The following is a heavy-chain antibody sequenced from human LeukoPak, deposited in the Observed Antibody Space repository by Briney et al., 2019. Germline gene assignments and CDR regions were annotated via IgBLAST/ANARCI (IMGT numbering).Heavy chain of an antibody. CDR1: GGSVSSGSYY. Sequence: PSETLSLTCTVSGGSVSSGSYYWSWIRQPPGKGLEWIGYIYYSGSTNYNPSLKSRVTISVDTSKNQFSLKLSSVTAADTAVYYCASTRKTYCSSTTCAAPDYWGQGTLVTVSS. D-gene: IGHD2-2*01. J-gene: IGHJ4*02. CDR3: ASTRKTYCSSTTCAAPDY. V-gene: IGHV4-61*01. CDR2: IYYSGST.